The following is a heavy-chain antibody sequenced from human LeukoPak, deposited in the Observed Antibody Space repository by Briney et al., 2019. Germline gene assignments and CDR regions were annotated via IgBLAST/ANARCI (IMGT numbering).Heavy chain of an antibody. CDR1: GDFIRSHY. CDR2: IYYSGSP. V-gene: IGHV4-59*11. Sequence: ASETLSLTCSVSGDFIRSHYWSWLRQPPGKGLEWLGYIYYSGSPNYNPSLKSRVTISLDTSKNQSALKLSSVTAADTAGYYCARSENYDFWSGYYLGHWGQGTLVTVSS. CDR3: ARSENYDFWSGYYLGH. D-gene: IGHD3-3*01. J-gene: IGHJ4*02.